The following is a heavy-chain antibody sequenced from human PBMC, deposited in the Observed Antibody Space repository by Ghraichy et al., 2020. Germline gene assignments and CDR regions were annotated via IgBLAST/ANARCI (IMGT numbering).Heavy chain of an antibody. Sequence: SETLSLTCTVSGGSISSSSYYWGWIRQPPGKGLEWIGSIYYSGSTYYNPSLKSRVTISVDTSKNQFSLKLSSVTAADTAVYYCARHFKRIVVVIDYWGQGTLVTVSS. CDR2: IYYSGST. CDR1: GGSISSSSYY. D-gene: IGHD3-22*01. J-gene: IGHJ4*02. CDR3: ARHFKRIVVVIDY. V-gene: IGHV4-39*01.